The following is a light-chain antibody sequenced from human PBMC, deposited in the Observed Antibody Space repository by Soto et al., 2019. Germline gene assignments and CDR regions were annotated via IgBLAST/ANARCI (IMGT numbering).Light chain of an antibody. CDR2: AAS. J-gene: IGKJ1*01. Sequence: DIQMTQSPSSLSASVGDTVTITCRASQGISNYLAWYQQKPGQVPNLLIYAASTLQSGVPSRFSGRGSGTDFTLTISSLRPEDVATYYDQKYNNAPRTVGQGTKVEI. CDR3: QKYNNAPRT. CDR1: QGISNY. V-gene: IGKV1-27*01.